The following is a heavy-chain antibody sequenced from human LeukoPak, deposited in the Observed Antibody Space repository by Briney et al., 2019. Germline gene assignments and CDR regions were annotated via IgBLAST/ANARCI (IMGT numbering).Heavy chain of an antibody. CDR1: GFTFSSYW. V-gene: IGHV3-48*04. D-gene: IGHD1-26*01. J-gene: IGHJ4*02. CDR3: ARRRSGYSAY. Sequence: SGGSLRLSCAASGFTFSSYWMHWVRQAPGKGLEWVSYISSSGSTIYYADSVKGRFTISRDNAKNSLYLQMNSLRAEDTAVYYCARRRSGYSAYWGQGTLVTVSS. CDR2: ISSSGSTI.